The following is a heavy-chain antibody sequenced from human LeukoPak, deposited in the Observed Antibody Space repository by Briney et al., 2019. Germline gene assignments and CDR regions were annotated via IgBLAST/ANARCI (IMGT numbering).Heavy chain of an antibody. CDR3: ARVLSYYETDAFDI. J-gene: IGHJ3*02. V-gene: IGHV3-48*03. CDR2: ISSGGSVM. D-gene: IGHD3-22*01. Sequence: GGSLRLSCAAFGFTFSSYEMNWVRQAPGKGLEWVSYISSGGSVMYYADSVKGRFTISRDNAKNSLYLQMNSLRAEDTAVYYCARVLSYYETDAFDIWGQGTMVTVSS. CDR1: GFTFSSYE.